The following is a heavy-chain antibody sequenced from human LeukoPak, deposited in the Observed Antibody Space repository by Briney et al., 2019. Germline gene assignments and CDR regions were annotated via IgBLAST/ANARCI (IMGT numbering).Heavy chain of an antibody. CDR1: GGTFSSYA. Sequence: SVKVSCKASGGTFSSYAISWVRQAPGQGLEGMGGIIPIFGTANYAQKFQGRVTITADESTSTAYMELSSLRSEDTAVYYCARGYYGSGSHYFDYWGQGTLVTVSS. CDR3: ARGYYGSGSHYFDY. D-gene: IGHD3-10*01. CDR2: IIPIFGTA. V-gene: IGHV1-69*01. J-gene: IGHJ4*02.